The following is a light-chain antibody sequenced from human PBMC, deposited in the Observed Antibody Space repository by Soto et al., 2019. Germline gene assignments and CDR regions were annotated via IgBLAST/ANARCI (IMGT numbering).Light chain of an antibody. CDR1: SSDVGGYNY. Sequence: SALTQPRSVSGSPGQSVTISCTGTSSDVGGYNYVSWYQQHPGKAPKLMIYDVSKRPSGVPDRFSGSKSGNTASLTISGLQAEDEADYYCCSYAGSYTLVFGGGTKLTV. CDR3: CSYAGSYTLV. V-gene: IGLV2-11*01. CDR2: DVS. J-gene: IGLJ2*01.